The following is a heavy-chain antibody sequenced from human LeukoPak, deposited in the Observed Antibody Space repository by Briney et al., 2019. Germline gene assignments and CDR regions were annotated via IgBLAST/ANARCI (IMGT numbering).Heavy chain of an antibody. D-gene: IGHD6-19*01. V-gene: IGHV3-23*01. Sequence: GGSLRLSCAASGFTVSSSYMSWVRQAPGKGLEWVSAISGSGGSTYYADSVKGRFTISRDNSKNTLYLQMNSLRAEDTAVYYCAKETGYSSGWNYMDVWGKGTTVTVSS. J-gene: IGHJ6*03. CDR3: AKETGYSSGWNYMDV. CDR1: GFTVSSSY. CDR2: ISGSGGST.